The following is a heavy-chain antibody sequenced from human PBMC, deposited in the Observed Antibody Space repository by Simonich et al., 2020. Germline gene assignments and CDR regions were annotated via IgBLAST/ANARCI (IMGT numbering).Heavy chain of an antibody. J-gene: IGHJ2*01. Sequence: QITLKESGPTLVKPTQTLTLTCTFSGFSLSTSGVGVGWIRQPPGKARECLAIIYWNDDKRYSPSLKSRLTITKDTSKNQVVLTMTNMDPVDTATYYCAHKVGYFDLWGRGTLVTVSS. CDR1: GFSLSTSGVG. CDR3: AHKVGYFDL. CDR2: IYWNDDK. V-gene: IGHV2-5*01.